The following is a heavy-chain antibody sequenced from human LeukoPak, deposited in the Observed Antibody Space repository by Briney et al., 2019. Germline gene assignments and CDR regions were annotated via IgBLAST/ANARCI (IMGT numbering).Heavy chain of an antibody. Sequence: GGSLRLSCAAPGFTFSSYAMSWVRQAPGKGLEWVSAISGSGGSTYYADSVKGRFTISRDNSKNTLYLQMNSLRAEDTAVYYCAKRPIYGSGSYYSDYWGQGTLVTVSS. J-gene: IGHJ4*02. D-gene: IGHD3-10*01. CDR2: ISGSGGST. V-gene: IGHV3-23*01. CDR3: AKRPIYGSGSYYSDY. CDR1: GFTFSSYA.